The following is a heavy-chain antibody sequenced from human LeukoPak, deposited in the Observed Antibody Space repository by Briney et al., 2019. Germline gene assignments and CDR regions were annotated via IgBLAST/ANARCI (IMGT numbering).Heavy chain of an antibody. CDR1: GFSISKYW. CDR3: VRENNGIDY. Sequence: QPGGSLRLSCAVSGFSISKYWMDWVRQAPGKGPVWVSHPNGDGRTTYADSVKGRFTISRDNAKNTLYLQMDSLRAEDTAVYYCVRENNGIDYWGQGTLVTVSS. D-gene: IGHD1-14*01. J-gene: IGHJ4*02. CDR2: PNGDGRT. V-gene: IGHV3-74*03.